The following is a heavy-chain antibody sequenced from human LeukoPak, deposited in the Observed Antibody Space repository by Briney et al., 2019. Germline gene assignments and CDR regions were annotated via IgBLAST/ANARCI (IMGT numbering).Heavy chain of an antibody. D-gene: IGHD2-2*01. V-gene: IGHV1-8*03. J-gene: IGHJ5*02. Sequence: ASVKVSCKASGYTFTNYDINWVRQATGQGLEWMGWMNPNTGNTGYAQKFQGRVTITRDTSISTAYMELSSLRSEDTALYYCARTIVVVPATRIWFDPWGQGTLVTVSS. CDR3: ARTIVVVPATRIWFDP. CDR2: MNPNTGNT. CDR1: GYTFTNYD.